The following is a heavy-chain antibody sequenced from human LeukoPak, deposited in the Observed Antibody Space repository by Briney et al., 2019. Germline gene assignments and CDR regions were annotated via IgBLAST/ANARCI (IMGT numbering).Heavy chain of an antibody. CDR2: ISGSGGST. CDR1: GFTFSSYA. V-gene: IGHV3-23*01. D-gene: IGHD3-22*01. J-gene: IGHJ4*02. CDR3: AKSASSGYYYYFDY. Sequence: PGGSLRLSCAASGFTFSSYAISWVRQAPGKGLEWVSAISGSGGSTFYADSVKGRFTISRDNSKNTLYLQLNSLRAEDTAVYYCAKSASSGYYYYFDYWGQGTLVTVSS.